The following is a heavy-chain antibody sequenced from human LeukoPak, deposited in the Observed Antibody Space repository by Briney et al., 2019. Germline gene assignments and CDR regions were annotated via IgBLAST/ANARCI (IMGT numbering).Heavy chain of an antibody. CDR2: IGGRDGST. V-gene: IGHV3-23*01. D-gene: IGHD3-10*01. J-gene: IGHJ4*02. CDR1: GLTLSSHW. Sequence: GGSLRLSCAASGLTLSSHWMHWVRQAPGKGLEWVSAIGGRDGSTYYADSVKGRFTISRDNSKNTLYVQMNSLRAEDTAVYYCTKGHYYGSGSLDYWGQGTLVTVSS. CDR3: TKGHYYGSGSLDY.